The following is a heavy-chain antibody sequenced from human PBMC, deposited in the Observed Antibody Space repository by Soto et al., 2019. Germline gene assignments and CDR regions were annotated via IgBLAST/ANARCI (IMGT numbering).Heavy chain of an antibody. Sequence: QVQLVQSGAEVKKPGSSVKVSCKASGGTFSSYAISWVRQAPGQGLEWMGGIIPIFGTANYAQKFQGRVTITADESTSTAYMELSSLRSEDTAVYYCARERGYCSGGSCRDYYYYGMDVWGQGTTVTVSS. CDR3: ARERGYCSGGSCRDYYYYGMDV. CDR2: IIPIFGTA. CDR1: GGTFSSYA. J-gene: IGHJ6*02. D-gene: IGHD2-15*01. V-gene: IGHV1-69*01.